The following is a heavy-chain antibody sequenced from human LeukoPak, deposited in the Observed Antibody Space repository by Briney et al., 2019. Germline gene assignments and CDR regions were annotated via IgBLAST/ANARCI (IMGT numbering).Heavy chain of an antibody. CDR1: GFTFSSYA. D-gene: IGHD1-26*01. J-gene: IGHJ3*02. Sequence: GGSLRLSCAASGFTFSSYAMSWVRQAPGKGLEWVSTISGNGRSTYYGDSVKGRFTISRDNSKNTLSLQMNSLRAEDTAVYYCARALPSPLYSGSYADAFDIWGQGTMVTVSS. V-gene: IGHV3-23*01. CDR2: ISGNGRST. CDR3: ARALPSPLYSGSYADAFDI.